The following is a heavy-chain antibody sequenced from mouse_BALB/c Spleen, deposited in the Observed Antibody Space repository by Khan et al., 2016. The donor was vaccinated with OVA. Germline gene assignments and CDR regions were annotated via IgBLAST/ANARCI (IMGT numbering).Heavy chain of an antibody. D-gene: IGHD1-2*01. Sequence: VQLQQSGAELVKPGASVKLSCTASGFNIKDTYIHWVKQRPEQGLEWIGRIDPATGNLKYDPKFQGKATITADTTSNTANLHLSSLTSEDTADYYCARTEIQYYGSYAMDYWGQGTSVTVSS. V-gene: IGHV14-3*02. CDR2: IDPATGNL. CDR3: ARTEIQYYGSYAMDY. J-gene: IGHJ4*01. CDR1: GFNIKDTY.